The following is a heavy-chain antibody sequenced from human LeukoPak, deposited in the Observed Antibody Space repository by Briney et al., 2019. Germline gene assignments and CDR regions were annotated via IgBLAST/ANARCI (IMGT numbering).Heavy chain of an antibody. J-gene: IGHJ3*02. V-gene: IGHV4-34*01. CDR2: INHSGST. Sequence: SETLSLTCAVYGGSFSGYYWSWIRQPPGKGLEWIGEINHSGSTKYNPSLKSRVTISVDTSKNQFSLKLSSVTAADTAVYYCARGVYDFWSGTDAFDIWGQGTMVTVSS. CDR3: ARGVYDFWSGTDAFDI. D-gene: IGHD3-3*01. CDR1: GGSFSGYY.